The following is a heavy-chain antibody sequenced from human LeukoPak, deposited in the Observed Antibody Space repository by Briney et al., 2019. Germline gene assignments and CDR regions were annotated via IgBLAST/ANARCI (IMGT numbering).Heavy chain of an antibody. D-gene: IGHD6-19*01. CDR3: ARDLPSPGISVADDY. V-gene: IGHV1-2*06. Sequence: ASVKVSCKASGYTFTGYYMFWLRQAPGQGLEWMGRINPNSGGTNYAQKFQGRVTMTRDMSITTAYMELSSLRSDDTAVYYCARDLPSPGISVADDYWGQGTLVTVSS. J-gene: IGHJ4*02. CDR1: GYTFTGYY. CDR2: INPNSGGT.